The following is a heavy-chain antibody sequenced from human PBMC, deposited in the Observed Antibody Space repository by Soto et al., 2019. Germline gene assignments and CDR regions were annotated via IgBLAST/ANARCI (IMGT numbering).Heavy chain of an antibody. D-gene: IGHD3-10*01. J-gene: IGHJ6*02. CDR1: GYTFTNYA. V-gene: IGHV1-3*01. Sequence: ASVKVSCKASGYTFTNYAMHWVRQAPGQMLEWMGWINAGNGNTKYSQKFQGRVTITRDTSASTAYMELSSLRSEDTAVYYCARGPLLEGDAWGQGTTGTFSS. CDR2: INAGNGNT. CDR3: ARGPLLEGDA.